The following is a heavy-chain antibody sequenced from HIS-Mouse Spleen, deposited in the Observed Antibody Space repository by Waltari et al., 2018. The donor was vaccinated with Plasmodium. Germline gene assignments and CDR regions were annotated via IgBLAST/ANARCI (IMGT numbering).Heavy chain of an antibody. D-gene: IGHD6-13*01. CDR1: GYSISSVYY. CDR3: ARGVGYSSSWYWFDP. Sequence: QLQLQESGPGLVKPSETLSLTCTVSGYSISSVYYWGWFRTPPGKGLEWIGSIYHSGSTYYKPSRKSRVTISVDTSKNQFSLKLSSVTAADTAVYYCARGVGYSSSWYWFDPWGQGTLVTVSS. V-gene: IGHV4-38-2*02. CDR2: IYHSGST. J-gene: IGHJ5*02.